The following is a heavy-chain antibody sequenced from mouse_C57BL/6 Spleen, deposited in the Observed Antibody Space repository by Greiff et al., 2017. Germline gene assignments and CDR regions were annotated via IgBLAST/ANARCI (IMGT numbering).Heavy chain of an antibody. D-gene: IGHD2-5*01. CDR3: AKAYYSNSFFAY. Sequence: VQLQQSGPELVKPGASVKISCKASGYSFTSYYIHWVQPRPGQGLEWIGWIYPGSGNTKYNEKFKGKATLTADTSSSTAYMQLSSLTSEDSAVYYCAKAYYSNSFFAYWGQGTLVTVSA. CDR2: IYPGSGNT. J-gene: IGHJ3*01. V-gene: IGHV1-66*01. CDR1: GYSFTSYY.